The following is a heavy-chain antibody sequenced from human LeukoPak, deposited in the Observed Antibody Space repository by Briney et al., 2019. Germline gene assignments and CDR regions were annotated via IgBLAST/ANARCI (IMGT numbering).Heavy chain of an antibody. CDR2: IIPIFGTA. V-gene: IGHV1-69*13. J-gene: IGHJ6*02. CDR3: ARHNEGIVVVVAALGGTDV. Sequence: ASVKVSCKASGGTFSSYAISWVRQAPGQGLEWMGGIIPIFGTANYAQKFQGRVTITADESTSTAYMELSSLRSEDTAVYYCARHNEGIVVVVAALGGTDVWGQGTTVTVSS. CDR1: GGTFSSYA. D-gene: IGHD2-15*01.